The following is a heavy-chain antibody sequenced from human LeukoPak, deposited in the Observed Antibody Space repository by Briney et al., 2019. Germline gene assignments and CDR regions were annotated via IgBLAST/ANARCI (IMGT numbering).Heavy chain of an antibody. V-gene: IGHV3-7*01. CDR2: IKQDGSEK. Sequence: GGSLRLSCAAPGFTFRNYGMSWVRQAPGKGLEWVANIKQDGSEKYYVDSVKGRFTISRDNAKNSLYLEMNSLRAEDTAVYYCATEGSSSSYFDYWGKGTLVTVSS. J-gene: IGHJ4*02. CDR3: ATEGSSSSYFDY. CDR1: GFTFRNYG. D-gene: IGHD6-6*01.